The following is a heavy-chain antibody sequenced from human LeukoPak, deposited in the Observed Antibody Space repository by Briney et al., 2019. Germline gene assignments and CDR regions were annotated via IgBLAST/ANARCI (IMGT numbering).Heavy chain of an antibody. Sequence: LEWMGCINPNSGGTNYAQKFQGRVTMTRDTSINTAYMELSRLRSDDTAVYYCARVAGSGWFVDYWGQGTLVTVSS. CDR2: INPNSGGT. CDR3: ARVAGSGWFVDY. V-gene: IGHV1-2*02. D-gene: IGHD6-19*01. J-gene: IGHJ4*02.